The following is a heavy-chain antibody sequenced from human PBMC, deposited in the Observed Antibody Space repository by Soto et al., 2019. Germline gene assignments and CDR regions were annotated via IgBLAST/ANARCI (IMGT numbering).Heavy chain of an antibody. CDR2: IYYSGST. Sequence: PSETLSLTCTVSGGSISSYYWSWIRQHPGKGLEWIGYIYYSGSTYYNPSLKSRVTISVDTSKNQFSLKLSSVTAADTAVYYCARDYPPGSHWFDPWGQGTLVTVSS. CDR1: GGSISSYY. V-gene: IGHV4-59*01. CDR3: ARDYPPGSHWFDP. J-gene: IGHJ5*02. D-gene: IGHD3-10*01.